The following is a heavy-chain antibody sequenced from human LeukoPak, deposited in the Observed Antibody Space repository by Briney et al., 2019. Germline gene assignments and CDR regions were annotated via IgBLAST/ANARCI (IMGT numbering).Heavy chain of an antibody. V-gene: IGHV4-4*02. CDR1: GGSISSSNW. Sequence: SETLSLTCAVSGGSISSSNWWSWVRQPPGKGLEWIGTIYYRGSTYYNPSLKSRVTIFVDTSKNQFSLQLSSVTAADAAVYYCARNSGTGYEFLHYYYYMDVWGKGTTVTVSS. J-gene: IGHJ6*03. CDR2: IYYRGST. D-gene: IGHD3/OR15-3a*01. CDR3: ARNSGTGYEFLHYYYYMDV.